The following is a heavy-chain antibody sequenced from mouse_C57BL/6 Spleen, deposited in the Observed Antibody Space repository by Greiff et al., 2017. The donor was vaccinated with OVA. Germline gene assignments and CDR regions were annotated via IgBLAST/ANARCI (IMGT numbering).Heavy chain of an antibody. J-gene: IGHJ3*01. CDR2: IDPSDSET. D-gene: IGHD1-1*01. Sequence: QVQLQQPGAELVRPGSSVKLSCKASGYTFTSYWMHWVKQRPIQGLEWIGNIDPSDSETHYNQKFKDKATLTVDKSSSTAYMQLSSLTSEDSAVYYCARSGTTVVGRFAYWGRGTLVTVSA. CDR1: GYTFTSYW. CDR3: ARSGTTVVGRFAY. V-gene: IGHV1-52*01.